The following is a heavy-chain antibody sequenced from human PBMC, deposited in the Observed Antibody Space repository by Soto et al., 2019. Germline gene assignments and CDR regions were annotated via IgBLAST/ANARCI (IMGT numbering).Heavy chain of an antibody. CDR3: ARGPYYGDVGYFDY. Sequence: QVQLQESGPGLVKPSQTLSLTCTVSGGSISSGGYYWSWIRQHPGKGLEWIGYIYYSGSTYYNPSLKSRVTISVATSKNQFYLKLSYVTAADTAVYYCARGPYYGDVGYFDYWGQGPLVTVSS. D-gene: IGHD4-17*01. CDR2: IYYSGST. V-gene: IGHV4-31*03. J-gene: IGHJ4*02. CDR1: GGSISSGGYY.